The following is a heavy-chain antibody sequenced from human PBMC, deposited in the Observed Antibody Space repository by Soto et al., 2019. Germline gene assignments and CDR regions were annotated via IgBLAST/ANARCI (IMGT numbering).Heavy chain of an antibody. CDR1: GGSITSSSYY. CDR2: MYYSGNT. Sequence: QLQLQESGPGLVKPSETLSLTCTVSGGSITSSSYYWGWIRQPPGKGLEWIGSMYYSGNTYYTPSPKIPITQSVETSKKRFSLNRSSWTAAYFAVYFFAREGGRCCSGGWCQVDYWGQGTRVTVSS. J-gene: IGHJ4*02. D-gene: IGHD2-15*01. V-gene: IGHV4-39*01. CDR3: AREGGRCCSGGWCQVDY.